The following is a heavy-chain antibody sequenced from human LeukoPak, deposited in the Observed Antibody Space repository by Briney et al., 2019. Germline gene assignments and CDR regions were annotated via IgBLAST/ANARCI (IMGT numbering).Heavy chain of an antibody. V-gene: IGHV3-30*18. J-gene: IGHJ6*02. CDR2: ISYDGSNK. D-gene: IGHD4-17*01. CDR1: GFTFSSYG. Sequence: GGSLRLSCAASGFTFSSYGMHWVRQAPGKGLEWVAVISYDGSNKYYADSVKGRFTISRDNSKNTLYLQMNSPRAEDTAVYYCAKTYSPYGDYAVDYYYGMDVWGQGTTVTVSS. CDR3: AKTYSPYGDYAVDYYYGMDV.